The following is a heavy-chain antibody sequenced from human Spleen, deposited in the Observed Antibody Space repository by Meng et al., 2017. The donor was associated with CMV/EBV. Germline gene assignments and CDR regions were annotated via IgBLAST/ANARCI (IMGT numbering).Heavy chain of an antibody. D-gene: IGHD3-3*01. J-gene: IGHJ4*02. V-gene: IGHV1-18*01. CDR1: G. CDR3: ARDRSPYYDFWSGYYTGSSLDY. CDR2: ISAYNGNT. Sequence: GIRWVRQAPGQGLEWMGWISAYNGNTNYAQKLQGRVTMTTDTSTSTAYMELRSLRSDDTAVYYCARDRSPYYDFWSGYYTGSSLDYWGQGTLVTVSS.